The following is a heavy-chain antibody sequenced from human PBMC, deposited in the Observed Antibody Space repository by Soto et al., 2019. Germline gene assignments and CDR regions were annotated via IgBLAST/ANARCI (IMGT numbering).Heavy chain of an antibody. D-gene: IGHD4-17*01. V-gene: IGHV3-66*01. Sequence: PGGSLRLSCAASGFTVSSNHMSWVRQAPGKGQEWVSVIYSGGSTYYADSVNGRFTISRDNSKNTLYLQMDSLRAEDTAVYYCARSGPYGDYDYWGQGTLVTVS. CDR3: ARSGPYGDYDY. CDR2: IYSGGST. CDR1: GFTVSSNH. J-gene: IGHJ4*02.